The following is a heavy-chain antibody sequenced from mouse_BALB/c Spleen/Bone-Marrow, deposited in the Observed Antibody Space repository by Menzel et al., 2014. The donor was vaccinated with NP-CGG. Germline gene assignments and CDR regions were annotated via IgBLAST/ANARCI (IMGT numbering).Heavy chain of an antibody. CDR3: ARRAYGSYGFPY. V-gene: IGHV1-7*01. Sequence: VMLVESGAELAKPGASVKMSCKASGYTFTSYWMHWVKQRPGQGLEWIGYINPSTGYTEYNQNFKDKATLTADKSSSTAYMQLSSLTSEDSAVYYCARRAYGSYGFPYWGQGTLVTVSA. J-gene: IGHJ3*01. CDR2: INPSTGYT. D-gene: IGHD1-1*01. CDR1: GYTFTSYW.